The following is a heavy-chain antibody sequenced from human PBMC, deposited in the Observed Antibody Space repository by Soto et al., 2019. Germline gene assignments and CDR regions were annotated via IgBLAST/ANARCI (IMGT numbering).Heavy chain of an antibody. D-gene: IGHD3-9*01. CDR3: ARAPDNYDILSGPTYYFDY. V-gene: IGHV5-51*01. CDR1: GYSFTSYW. J-gene: IGHJ4*02. CDR2: IYPGDSDT. Sequence: GESLKISCKGSGYSFTSYWIGWVRQMPVKGLEWMGIIYPGDSDTRYSPSFQGQVTISADKSISTAYLQWSSLKASDTAMYYCARAPDNYDILSGPTYYFDYWGQGTLVTVSS.